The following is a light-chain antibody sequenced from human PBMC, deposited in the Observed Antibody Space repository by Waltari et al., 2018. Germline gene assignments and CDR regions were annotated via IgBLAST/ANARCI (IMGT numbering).Light chain of an antibody. J-gene: IGKJ2*01. Sequence: DIQMTQSPSSLSPSVGDRVTIACRASQTIPTYLNWYQHKAGEAPNLLIYATSNLESGVPSRFRGSGSGTEFTLTISNLQAEDFATYYCQQSDAFPYTFGQGTKLEIK. V-gene: IGKV1-39*01. CDR1: QTIPTY. CDR2: ATS. CDR3: QQSDAFPYT.